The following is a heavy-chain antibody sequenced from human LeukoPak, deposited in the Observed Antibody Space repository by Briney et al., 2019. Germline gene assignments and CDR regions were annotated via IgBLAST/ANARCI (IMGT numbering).Heavy chain of an antibody. CDR3: ARESRYYDRSGYITALDY. V-gene: IGHV4-59*01. Sequence: SETLSLTCTVSGGSISSYYWSWIRQPPGKGLEWIGYIYYSGSTNYNPSLKSRVTISVDTSKNQFSLKLSSVTAADTAVYYCARESRYYDRSGYITALDYWGQGTLVTVSS. J-gene: IGHJ4*02. CDR2: IYYSGST. D-gene: IGHD3-22*01. CDR1: GGSISSYY.